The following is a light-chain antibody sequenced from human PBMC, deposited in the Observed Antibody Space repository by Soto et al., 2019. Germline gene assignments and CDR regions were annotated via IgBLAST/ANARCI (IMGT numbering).Light chain of an antibody. CDR3: HQYNKWPWT. J-gene: IGKJ1*01. Sequence: ETVMTQSPVTLSVSPGDTATLSCRASQRVSSHLAWYQQKPGQAPRLLIYAASTRATGIPVRFSGSGSETEFNLTIRRLKSEDSELYYCHQYNKWPWTFGQGTKV. CDR1: QRVSSH. V-gene: IGKV3-15*01. CDR2: AAS.